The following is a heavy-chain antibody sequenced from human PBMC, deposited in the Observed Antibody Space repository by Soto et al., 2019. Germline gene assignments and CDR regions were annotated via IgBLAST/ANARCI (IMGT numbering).Heavy chain of an antibody. CDR2: IYPGDSDT. V-gene: IGHV5-51*01. Sequence: GESLKICCKGSGYSFTNYWIGWVRQMPGKGLEWMGIIYPGDSDTRYRPAFQGQVTISADKSIRTAYLQWSSLKASDSAIYYCARHSGANIAARPFDYWGQGTLVTVSS. CDR3: ARHSGANIAARPFDY. D-gene: IGHD6-6*01. J-gene: IGHJ4*02. CDR1: GYSFTNYW.